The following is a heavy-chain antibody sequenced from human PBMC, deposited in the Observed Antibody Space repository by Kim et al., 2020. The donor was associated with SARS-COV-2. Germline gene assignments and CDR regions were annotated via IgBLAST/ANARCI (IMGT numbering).Heavy chain of an antibody. V-gene: IGHV4-34*01. CDR1: GGSFSGYY. Sequence: SETLSLTCAVYGGSFSGYYWSWIRQPPGKGLEWIGEINHSGSTNYNPSLKSRVTISVDTSKNQFSLKLSSVTAADTAVYYCARNGIAAAVRGMDVWGQGTTVTVSS. J-gene: IGHJ6*02. CDR3: ARNGIAAAVRGMDV. D-gene: IGHD6-13*01. CDR2: INHSGST.